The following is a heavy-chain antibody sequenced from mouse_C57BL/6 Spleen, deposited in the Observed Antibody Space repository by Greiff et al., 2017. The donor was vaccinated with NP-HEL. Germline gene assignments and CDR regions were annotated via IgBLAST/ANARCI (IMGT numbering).Heavy chain of an antibody. J-gene: IGHJ2*01. CDR1: GYAFSSYW. CDR2: IYPGDGDT. Sequence: QVQLKQSGAELVKPGASVKISCKASGYAFSSYWMNWVKQRPGKGLEWIGQIYPGDGDTNYNGKFKGKATLTADKSSSTAYMQLSSLTSEDSAVYFCARKEGWDYFDYWGQGTTLTVSS. CDR3: ARKEGWDYFDY. D-gene: IGHD3-2*02. V-gene: IGHV1-80*01.